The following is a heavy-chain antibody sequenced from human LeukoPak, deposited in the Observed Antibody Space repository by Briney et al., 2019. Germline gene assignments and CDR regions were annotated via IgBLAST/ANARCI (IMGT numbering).Heavy chain of an antibody. CDR3: ARDQNDYGVFDY. Sequence: GGSLRLSCAASGFTVSSNYMSWVRQAPGKGLEWVSVIYSGGSTYYADSVKGRFTISRDNSKNTLYLQMNSLRAEDTAVYYCARDQNDYGVFDYWGQGTLVIVSS. V-gene: IGHV3-66*01. CDR2: IYSGGST. CDR1: GFTVSSNY. D-gene: IGHD4-17*01. J-gene: IGHJ4*02.